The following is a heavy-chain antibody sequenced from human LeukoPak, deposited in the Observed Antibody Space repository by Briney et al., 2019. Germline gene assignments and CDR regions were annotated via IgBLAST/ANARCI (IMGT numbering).Heavy chain of an antibody. CDR1: GYTFTGYY. D-gene: IGHD6-13*01. CDR2: INPNSGGT. J-gene: IGHJ3*02. V-gene: IGHV1-2*02. Sequence: ASVKVSCKASGYTFTGYYMHWVRQAPGQGLEWMGWINPNSGGTNYAQKFQGRVTLTRDTSIRTAYMELSRLRSDDTGVYYCARFPGSSWAFDIWGQGTMVTVSS. CDR3: ARFPGSSWAFDI.